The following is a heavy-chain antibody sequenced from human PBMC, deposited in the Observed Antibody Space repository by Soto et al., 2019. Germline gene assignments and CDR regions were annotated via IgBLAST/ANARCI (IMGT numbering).Heavy chain of an antibody. Sequence: GGSLRLSCAASGFTFSSYAMSWVRQAPGKGLEWVSAISGSGGSTYYADSVKGRFTIPRDNSKNTLYLQMNSLRAEDTAVYYCAKGALRYCGGDCFNFDYWGQGTLVTVSS. CDR2: ISGSGGST. CDR1: GFTFSSYA. V-gene: IGHV3-23*01. D-gene: IGHD2-21*02. CDR3: AKGALRYCGGDCFNFDY. J-gene: IGHJ4*02.